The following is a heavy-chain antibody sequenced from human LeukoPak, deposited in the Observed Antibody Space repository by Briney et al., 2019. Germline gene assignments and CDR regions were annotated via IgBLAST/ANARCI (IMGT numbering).Heavy chain of an antibody. CDR1: GFSLSTSGVL. J-gene: IGHJ4*02. Sequence: SGPTLVKPTQTLTLTCTFSGFSLSTSGVLVGWIRQPPGKALEWLAFTYGNDDKRYSPSLMSRLTITKDTSKNQVVLTMTNMDPVDTATYYCAHKSVDTSIDYWGQGTLVTVSS. CDR2: TYGNDDK. D-gene: IGHD5-18*01. CDR3: AHKSVDTSIDY. V-gene: IGHV2-5*01.